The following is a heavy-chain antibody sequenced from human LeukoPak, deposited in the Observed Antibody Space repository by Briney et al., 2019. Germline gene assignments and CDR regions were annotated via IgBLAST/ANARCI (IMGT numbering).Heavy chain of an antibody. D-gene: IGHD6-19*01. Sequence: SETLSLTCAVYGGSFSGYFWSWIRRPPGKGLEWIGEINHYGNTNYNPSLKSRVTISVDTSKNQFSLKLSSVTAADTAVYYRARGQYKSGWYYEYWGQGTLVTVS. CDR1: GGSFSGYF. V-gene: IGHV4-34*01. CDR2: INHYGNT. J-gene: IGHJ4*02. CDR3: ARGQYKSGWYYEY.